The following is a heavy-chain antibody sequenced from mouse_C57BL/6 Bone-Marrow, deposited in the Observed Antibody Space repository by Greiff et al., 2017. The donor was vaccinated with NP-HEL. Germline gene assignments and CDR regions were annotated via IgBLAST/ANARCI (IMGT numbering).Heavy chain of an antibody. CDR3: ARSLYGSSPYYAMDY. V-gene: IGHV3-8*01. CDR2: ISYSGST. CDR1: GYSITSDY. Sequence: EVKVVESGPGLAKPSQTLSLTCSVTGYSITSDYWNWIRKFPGNKLEYMGYISYSGSTYYNPSLKSRISITRDTSKNQYYLQLNSVTTEDTATYYCARSLYGSSPYYAMDYWGQGTSVTVSS. D-gene: IGHD1-1*01. J-gene: IGHJ4*01.